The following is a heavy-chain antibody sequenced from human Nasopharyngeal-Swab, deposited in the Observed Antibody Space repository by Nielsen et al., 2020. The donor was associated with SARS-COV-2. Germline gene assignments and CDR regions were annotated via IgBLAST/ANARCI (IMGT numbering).Heavy chain of an antibody. J-gene: IGHJ5*02. D-gene: IGHD3-9*01. Sequence: LRLSCTVSGGPISSGGYYWSWIRQHPGKGLEWIGYIYYSGSTYYNPSLKSRVTISVDTSKNQFSLKLSSVTAADTAVYYCARDNDILTGYYRGVLDPWGQGTLVTVSS. CDR2: IYYSGST. CDR3: ARDNDILTGYYRGVLDP. V-gene: IGHV4-31*03. CDR1: GGPISSGGYY.